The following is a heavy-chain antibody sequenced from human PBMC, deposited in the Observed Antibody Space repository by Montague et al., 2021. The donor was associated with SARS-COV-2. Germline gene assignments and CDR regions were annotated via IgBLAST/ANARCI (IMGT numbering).Heavy chain of an antibody. CDR1: GGSVSSGSYY. V-gene: IGHV4-61*01. CDR3: ARGIFTIPFIPAHYYMDV. CDR2: IYYSGST. J-gene: IGHJ6*03. Sequence: SETLSLTCTVSGGSVSSGSYYWSWIRQPPGKGLEWIGYIYYSGSTNYNPSLKSRVTISIDTSKNQFSLKLSSVTAADTAVYYCARGIFTIPFIPAHYYMDVWGKGTTVTVSS. D-gene: IGHD3-3*01.